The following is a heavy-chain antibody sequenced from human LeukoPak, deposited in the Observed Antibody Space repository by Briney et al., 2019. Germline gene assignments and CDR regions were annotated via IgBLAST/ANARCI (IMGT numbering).Heavy chain of an antibody. D-gene: IGHD1-14*01. Sequence: SETLSLTCTVSGGSISSYYWSWIRQPPGKGLEWIGYIYYSGSTNYNPTLKSRVTISVDTSKNQFSLKLSSVTAADTAVYYCARDQRGSTGTFDYWGQGTLVTVSS. J-gene: IGHJ4*02. V-gene: IGHV4-59*01. CDR2: IYYSGST. CDR3: ARDQRGSTGTFDY. CDR1: GGSISSYY.